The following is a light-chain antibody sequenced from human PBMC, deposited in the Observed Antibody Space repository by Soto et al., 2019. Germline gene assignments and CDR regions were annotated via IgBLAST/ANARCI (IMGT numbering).Light chain of an antibody. Sequence: EVVLTQSPGTLSLSPGERATLSCRASQYISSNQLAWYQQRSGQAPTLLISGASTRATGIPDRFSGSGSGTDFILTISGLEPEDFAVSYCQQYGSFGGGTKVEIK. CDR2: GAS. CDR1: QYISSNQ. CDR3: QQYGS. V-gene: IGKV3-20*01. J-gene: IGKJ4*01.